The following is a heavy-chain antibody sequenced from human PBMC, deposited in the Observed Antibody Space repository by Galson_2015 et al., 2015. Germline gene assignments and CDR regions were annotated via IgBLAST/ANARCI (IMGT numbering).Heavy chain of an antibody. V-gene: IGHV1-69*06. D-gene: IGHD1-7*01. Sequence: SVKVSCKASGGTFSTYAINWVRQAPGQGLEWMGVINPMFGTPNYAQKFQGRVTISADTSTSTAYMELSSLTSEDTALYYCGWGRTGSNAIDPWGQGTPVTVSS. CDR1: GGTFSTYA. CDR2: INPMFGTP. CDR3: GWGRTGSNAIDP. J-gene: IGHJ5*02.